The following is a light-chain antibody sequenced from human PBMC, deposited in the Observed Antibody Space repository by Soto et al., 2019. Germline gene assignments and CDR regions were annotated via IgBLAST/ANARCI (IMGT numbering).Light chain of an antibody. CDR3: GTWDSSLSAGRV. J-gene: IGLJ2*01. Sequence: QSVLTQPPSVSAAPGQKVTISCSGSSSNIGNNYVSWYQQLPGTAPKLVIYDNNKRPSGIPDRFSGSKSGTSATLGITGLQTGDEADYYCGTWDSSLSAGRVFGGGTKLTVL. CDR1: SSNIGNNY. CDR2: DNN. V-gene: IGLV1-51*01.